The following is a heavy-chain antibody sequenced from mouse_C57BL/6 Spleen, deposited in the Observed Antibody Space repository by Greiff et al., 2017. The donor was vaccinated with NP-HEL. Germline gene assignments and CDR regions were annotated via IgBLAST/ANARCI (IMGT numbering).Heavy chain of an antibody. CDR2: IDPETGGT. V-gene: IGHV1-15*01. CDR1: GYTFTDYE. J-gene: IGHJ3*01. Sequence: VQLQQSGAELVRPGASVTLSCKASGYTFTDYEMHWVKQTPVHGLEWIGAIDPETGGTAYNQKFKGKAILTADKSSSTAYMELRSLTSEDSAVYYCTRQITTVVPFAYWGQGTLVTVSA. CDR3: TRQITTVVPFAY. D-gene: IGHD1-1*01.